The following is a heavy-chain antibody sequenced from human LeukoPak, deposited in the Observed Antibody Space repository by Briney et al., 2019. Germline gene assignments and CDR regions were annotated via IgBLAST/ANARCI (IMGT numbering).Heavy chain of an antibody. Sequence: SVKVSFKASGGTFSSYAISWVRQAPGQGLEWMGGIIPIFGTANYAQKFQGRVTITADESTSTAYMELSSLRSEDTAVYYCARDQVTTTAFDYWGQGTLVTVSS. D-gene: IGHD4-17*01. V-gene: IGHV1-69*01. CDR2: IIPIFGTA. CDR3: ARDQVTTTAFDY. CDR1: GGTFSSYA. J-gene: IGHJ4*02.